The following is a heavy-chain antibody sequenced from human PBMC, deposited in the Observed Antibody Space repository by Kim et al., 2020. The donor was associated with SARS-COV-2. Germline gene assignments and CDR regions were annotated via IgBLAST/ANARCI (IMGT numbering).Heavy chain of an antibody. V-gene: IGHV1-3*01. CDR3: SRDSSYDIFRHSYYYLDV. J-gene: IGHJ6*03. D-gene: IGHD3-9*01. Sequence: ASVKVSCKASGYTFTSYAMHWVRQAPGQRLEWMGWINAGNGNTKYSQKFQGRVTITRDTSASTAYMELSSLRPEDTGVYYCSRDSSYDIFRHSYYYLDV. CDR1: GYTFTSYA. CDR2: INAGNGNT.